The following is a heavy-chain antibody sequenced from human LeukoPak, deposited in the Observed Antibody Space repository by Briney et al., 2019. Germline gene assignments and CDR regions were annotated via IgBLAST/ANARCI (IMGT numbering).Heavy chain of an antibody. CDR3: TRVSWRGEIY. J-gene: IGHJ4*02. CDR1: GFTFSSYW. D-gene: IGHD3-3*01. CDR2: IKEDGSEK. Sequence: GGSLRLSCAASGFTFSSYWMSWVRQAPGKGLEWVASIKEDGSEKYYVDSVKGRFTISRDNAKNSVYLQMNSLRGEDTAVYYCTRVSWRGEIYWGQGTLVSVSS. V-gene: IGHV3-7*01.